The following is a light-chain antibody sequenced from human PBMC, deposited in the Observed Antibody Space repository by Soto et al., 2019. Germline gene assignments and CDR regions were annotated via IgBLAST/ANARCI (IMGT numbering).Light chain of an antibody. J-gene: IGKJ1*01. V-gene: IGKV3-20*01. CDR2: GAS. Sequence: EIVLTQSLGTLSLSPGEGATLSWSASHSVSNIYLAGYQQNPCHAPMTLIYGASTRATGIPDSLSGSGSGTDFTLPISRLEHEDFGVYYCQQYGTSGTFGQGTK. CDR3: QQYGTSGT. CDR1: HSVSNIY.